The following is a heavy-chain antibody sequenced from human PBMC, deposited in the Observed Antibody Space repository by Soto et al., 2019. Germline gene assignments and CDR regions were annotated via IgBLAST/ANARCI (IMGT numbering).Heavy chain of an antibody. J-gene: IGHJ6*02. Sequence: VQLVQSGGEVKKPGASVKVSCKTSNYNFDSDGITWVRQAPGQGLEWVGWIYVSNGYTNYAQKFEDRVTLTTEISARTVYMELRSLRSDDTAVYYCANRGNPLMDVWGQGTTVAVSS. CDR3: ANRGNPLMDV. CDR2: IYVSNGYT. CDR1: NYNFDSDG. V-gene: IGHV1-18*01.